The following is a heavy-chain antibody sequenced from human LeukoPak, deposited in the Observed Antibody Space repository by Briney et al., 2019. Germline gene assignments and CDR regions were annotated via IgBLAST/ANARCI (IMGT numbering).Heavy chain of an antibody. CDR3: ARDPDAVYSGYDSDWFDP. J-gene: IGHJ5*02. CDR2: INAYNGNT. CDR1: GYTFTSYG. V-gene: IGHV1-18*04. Sequence: ASVKVSCTASGYTFTSYGISWVRQAPGQGLEWMGWINAYNGNTNYAQKLQGRVTMTTDTSTSTAYMELRSLRSDDTAAYYCARDPDAVYSGYDSDWFDPWGQGTLVTVSS. D-gene: IGHD5-12*01.